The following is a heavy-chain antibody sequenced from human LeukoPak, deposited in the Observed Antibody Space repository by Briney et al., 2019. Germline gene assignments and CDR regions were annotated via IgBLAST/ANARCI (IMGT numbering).Heavy chain of an antibody. CDR2: MYTSGST. CDR3: VREGYDYGDY. J-gene: IGHJ4*02. V-gene: IGHV4-61*02. CDR1: GASLSVSGRN. Sequence: SETLSLTCTVSGASLSVSGRNWGWVRQPAGKGLEWIGRMYTSGSTNYNPSLKSRVTISADTSKNQFSLRLTSVTAADTAVYYCVREGYDYGDYWGQGTLVTVSS. D-gene: IGHD3-16*01.